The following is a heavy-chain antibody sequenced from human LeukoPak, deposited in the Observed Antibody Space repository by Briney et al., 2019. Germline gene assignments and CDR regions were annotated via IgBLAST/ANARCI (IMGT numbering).Heavy chain of an antibody. CDR2: IIPIFGTA. Sequence: ASVKVFCKASGGTFISYAISWVRQAPGQGLEWMGGIIPIFGTANYAQKFQGRVTITADESTSTAYMELSSLRSEDTAVYYCARPSSEGVLDYWGQGTLVTVSS. CDR3: ARPSSEGVLDY. J-gene: IGHJ4*02. CDR1: GGTFISYA. V-gene: IGHV1-69*13.